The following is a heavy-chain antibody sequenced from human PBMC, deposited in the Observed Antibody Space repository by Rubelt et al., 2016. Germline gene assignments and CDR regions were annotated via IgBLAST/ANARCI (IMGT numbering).Heavy chain of an antibody. Sequence: PGGSLRLSCAASGFTFSTYGMTWVRQAPGKGLEYVSAIANNGGRTYYADSVKGRFTISRDNSQSTLYLQMSSLRPEDTALYYCTRERAYYYFDCWGQGTLITVSS. D-gene: IGHD1-26*01. J-gene: IGHJ4*02. CDR3: TRERAYYYFDC. CDR2: IANNGGRT. CDR1: GFTFSTYG. V-gene: IGHV3-64D*06.